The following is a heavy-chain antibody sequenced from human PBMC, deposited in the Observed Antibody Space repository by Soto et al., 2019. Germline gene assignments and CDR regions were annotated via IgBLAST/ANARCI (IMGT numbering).Heavy chain of an antibody. CDR1: GGSICSGDYY. Sequence: SETLSLTCTVSGGSICSGDYYWSWIRQPPGKGLEWIGYIYYSGSTYYNPSLKSRVTISVDTSKNQFSLKLSSVTAADTAVYYCASFAHYYDSSGSPDYWGQGTLVTVSS. CDR3: ASFAHYYDSSGSPDY. J-gene: IGHJ4*02. CDR2: IYYSGST. V-gene: IGHV4-30-4*01. D-gene: IGHD3-22*01.